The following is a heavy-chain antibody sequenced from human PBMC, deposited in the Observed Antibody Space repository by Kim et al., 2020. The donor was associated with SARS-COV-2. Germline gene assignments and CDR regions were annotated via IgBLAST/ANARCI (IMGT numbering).Heavy chain of an antibody. Sequence: SETLSLTCTVSGGSISSYYWSWIRQPPGKGLEWIGYIYYSGSTNYNPSLKSRVTISVDTSKNQFSLKLSSVTAADTAVYYCARGGYYDILTGYYRAYNWFAPWGQGTLVTVSS. CDR1: GGSISSYY. CDR2: IYYSGST. CDR3: ARGGYYDILTGYYRAYNWFAP. D-gene: IGHD3-9*01. V-gene: IGHV4-59*13. J-gene: IGHJ5*02.